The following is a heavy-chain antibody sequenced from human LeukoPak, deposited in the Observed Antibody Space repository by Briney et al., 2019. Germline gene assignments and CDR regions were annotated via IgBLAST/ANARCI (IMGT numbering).Heavy chain of an antibody. CDR2: TSYSGTT. CDR3: ARHRYSSSWSLLDY. CDR1: GDSISSRGYS. D-gene: IGHD6-13*01. V-gene: IGHV4-39*01. Sequence: SETLSLSCTVSGDSISSRGYSWGWIRQPPGKGLERIGSTSYSGTTYYNSSLKSRVIISVDTSKNQFSLRLSSVTAADTAVYYCARHRYSSSWSLLDYWGQGTLVTVSS. J-gene: IGHJ4*02.